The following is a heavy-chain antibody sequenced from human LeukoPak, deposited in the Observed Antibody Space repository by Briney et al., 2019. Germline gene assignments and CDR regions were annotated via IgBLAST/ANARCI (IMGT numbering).Heavy chain of an antibody. D-gene: IGHD2-8*01. CDR2: ISYDGSNK. J-gene: IGHJ3*02. CDR3: ARDSPLMVYASSGAFDI. V-gene: IGHV3-30-3*01. CDR1: GFTFSSYA. Sequence: GGSLRLSCAASGFTFSSYAMHWVRQAPGKGLEWVAGISYDGSNKYYADSVKGRFTISRDNPKNTLYLQMNSLRAEDTAVYYCARDSPLMVYASSGAFDIWGQGTMVTVSS.